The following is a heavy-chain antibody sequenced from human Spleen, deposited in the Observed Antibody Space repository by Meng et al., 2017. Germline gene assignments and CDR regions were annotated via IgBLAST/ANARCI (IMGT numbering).Heavy chain of an antibody. CDR2: IWYDGSNK. CDR3: ARDANHYLDY. V-gene: IGHV3-33*01. Sequence: QVQLVESGGGVVQPGTSLRLSCAASGFTPRSYGMHWVRQAPGKGLEWVAVIWYDGSNKYYGDFVKGRFTISRDYSKNMLYLQMNSLRAEDTAVHYCARDANHYLDYWGQGTLVTVSS. CDR1: GFTPRSYG. J-gene: IGHJ4*02.